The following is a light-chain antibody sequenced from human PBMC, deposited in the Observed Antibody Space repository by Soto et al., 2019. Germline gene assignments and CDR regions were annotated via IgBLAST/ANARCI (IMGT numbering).Light chain of an antibody. CDR1: QSVSSNY. V-gene: IGKV3-20*01. CDR2: GAS. J-gene: IGKJ1*01. Sequence: ESVLTQSPGTLSLSPGERATLSCRASQSVSSNYLAWYQQEPGQAPRLLIYGASTRATGIPDRFSGSGSGTDFTLIISRLEPDDSAVYYCQQYGSSPTWTVGQGTKV. CDR3: QQYGSSPTWT.